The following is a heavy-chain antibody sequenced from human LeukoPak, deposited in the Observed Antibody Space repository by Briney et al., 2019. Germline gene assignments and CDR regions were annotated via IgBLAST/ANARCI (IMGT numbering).Heavy chain of an antibody. Sequence: ASVKVSCTTSGYNFRHYGISWVRQAPGQGLEWMAWISGGYNGDSNYALKLRGRLTMTTDTSTSTAYMELRSLRSDDTAVYYCARDEKKYCSGGSCPAYFDYWGQGTLVTVSS. J-gene: IGHJ4*02. CDR1: GYNFRHYG. V-gene: IGHV1-18*01. D-gene: IGHD2-15*01. CDR2: ISGGYNGDS. CDR3: ARDEKKYCSGGSCPAYFDY.